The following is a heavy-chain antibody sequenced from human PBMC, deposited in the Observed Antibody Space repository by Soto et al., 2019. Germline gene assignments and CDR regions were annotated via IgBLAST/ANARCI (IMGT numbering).Heavy chain of an antibody. D-gene: IGHD3-22*01. CDR3: ARGPLIVEVSNFDY. CDR1: GFTFTSYG. V-gene: IGHV1-18*01. Sequence: GASVKVSCKASGFTFTSYGISWVRQAPGQGLEWMGWISAYNGNTNYAQKLQGRVTMTTDTSTSTAYMELRSLRSDDTAVYYCARGPLIVEVSNFDYWSQGTLVTVSS. CDR2: ISAYNGNT. J-gene: IGHJ4*02.